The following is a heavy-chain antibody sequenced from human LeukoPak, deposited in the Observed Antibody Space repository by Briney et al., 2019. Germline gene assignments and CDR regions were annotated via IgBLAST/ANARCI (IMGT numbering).Heavy chain of an antibody. V-gene: IGHV4-39*01. J-gene: IGHJ3*02. Sequence: SETPSLTCTVSGGSISSSSYQWGWVSQPPGKGMEWIGTISYSGSTYYNPSLKSRVTISVDTSKNQFSLKLSSVTAADTAVYYCARRATALDAFDIWGQGTVVTVSS. CDR3: ARRATALDAFDI. CDR1: GGSISSSSYQ. CDR2: ISYSGST. D-gene: IGHD5-24*01.